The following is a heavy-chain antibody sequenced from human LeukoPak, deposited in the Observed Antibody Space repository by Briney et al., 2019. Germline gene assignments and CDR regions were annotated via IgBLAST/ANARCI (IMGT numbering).Heavy chain of an antibody. D-gene: IGHD3-3*01. Sequence: GASVKVSCKASGYTFTGYDINWVRQAPGQGLEWMGWINPNSGGTNYAQKFQGRVTMTRDTSISTAYMELSRLRSDDTAVYYCARRAGRVVTTPHMGYWGQGTLVTVSS. J-gene: IGHJ4*02. CDR3: ARRAGRVVTTPHMGY. V-gene: IGHV1-2*02. CDR1: GYTFTGYD. CDR2: INPNSGGT.